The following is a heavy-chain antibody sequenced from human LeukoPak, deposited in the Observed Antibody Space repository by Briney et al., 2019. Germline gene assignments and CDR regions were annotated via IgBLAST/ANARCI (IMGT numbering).Heavy chain of an antibody. CDR2: ISGSGGST. CDR3: AALQVFDY. Sequence: PGGSLRLSCAACRLTFSSYAMSWVRQAPGKGLECASAISGSGGSTYYADSVKGRFTISRDNSKNTLYLQMNSLRAEDTAVYYCAALQVFDYWGQGTLVTVSS. CDR1: RLTFSSYA. J-gene: IGHJ4*02. V-gene: IGHV3-23*01. D-gene: IGHD5-24*01.